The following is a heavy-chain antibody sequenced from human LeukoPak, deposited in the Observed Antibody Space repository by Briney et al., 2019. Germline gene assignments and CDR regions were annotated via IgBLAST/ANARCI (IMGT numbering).Heavy chain of an antibody. J-gene: IGHJ4*02. Sequence: TGGSLRLSCAASGFTFSDYYMSWIRQAPGKGLEWVSFIYSDNTHYSDSVKGRFTISRDNSKNTLYLQMNSLRAEDTAVYYCARRAGAYSHPYDYWSQGTLVTVSS. CDR3: ARRAGAYSHPYDY. CDR1: GFTFSDYY. CDR2: IYSDNT. D-gene: IGHD4/OR15-4a*01. V-gene: IGHV3-53*01.